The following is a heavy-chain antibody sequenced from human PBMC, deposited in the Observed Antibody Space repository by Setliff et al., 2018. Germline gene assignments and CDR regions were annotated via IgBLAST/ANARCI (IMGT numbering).Heavy chain of an antibody. J-gene: IGHJ4*02. V-gene: IGHV3-7*01. D-gene: IGHD3-16*01. CDR2: IKQDGSEK. CDR3: ARDGGEY. CDR1: GCTLSRYW. Sequence: PGGSLRLSCAASGCTLSRYWMSWVRQAPGKGLEWVANIKQDGSEKYYVDSVKGRFTISRDNAKNSLYLQMNSLRAEDTAVYYCARDGGEYWGQGTLVTVSS.